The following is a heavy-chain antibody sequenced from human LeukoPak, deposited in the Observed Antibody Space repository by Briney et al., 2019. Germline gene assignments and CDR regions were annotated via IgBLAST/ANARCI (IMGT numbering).Heavy chain of an antibody. D-gene: IGHD4-11*01. J-gene: IGHJ6*03. V-gene: IGHV1-69*06. CDR1: GGTFSSYA. CDR2: IIPIFGTA. Sequence: GASVKVSCKASGGTFSSYAISWVRQAPGQGLEWMGGIIPIFGTANYAQEFQGRVTITADKSTSTAYMELSSLRSEDTAVYYCARGRRTVTTFDYYYYMDVWGKGTTVTVSS. CDR3: ARGRRTVTTFDYYYYMDV.